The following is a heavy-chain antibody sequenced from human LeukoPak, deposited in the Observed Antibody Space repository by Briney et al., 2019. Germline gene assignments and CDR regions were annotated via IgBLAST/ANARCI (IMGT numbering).Heavy chain of an antibody. D-gene: IGHD3-9*01. J-gene: IGHJ6*02. Sequence: ASETLSLTCTVSGGSISSYYWSWIRQPPGKGLEWIGYIYYSGSTNYNPSLKSRVTISVDTSKNQFSLKLSSVTAADTAVYYCARDSYDILTGYDYYYGMDVWGQGTTVTVSS. CDR2: IYYSGST. V-gene: IGHV4-59*01. CDR3: ARDSYDILTGYDYYYGMDV. CDR1: GGSISSYY.